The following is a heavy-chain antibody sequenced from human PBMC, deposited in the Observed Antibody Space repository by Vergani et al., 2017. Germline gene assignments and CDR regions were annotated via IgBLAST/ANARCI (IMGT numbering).Heavy chain of an antibody. Sequence: QVQLVESGGGVVQPGGSLRLSCGASGFTFSNYGMHWVRQAPGKGLEWGTFIRYDGSNTYYADSVKGRFTISGDNSKNALFLKRNSLRPEDTAVYYCARVTVTGSRYFDYWGQETFVPVSS. CDR2: IRYDGSNT. V-gene: IGHV3-30*02. CDR1: GFTFSNYG. CDR3: ARVTVTGSRYFDY. D-gene: IGHD4-11*01. J-gene: IGHJ4*02.